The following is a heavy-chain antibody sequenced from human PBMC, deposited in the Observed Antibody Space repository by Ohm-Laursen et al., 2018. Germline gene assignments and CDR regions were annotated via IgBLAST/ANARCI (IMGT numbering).Heavy chain of an antibody. D-gene: IGHD6-6*01. CDR1: GFTFSDYH. CDR2: INRGGNTM. J-gene: IGHJ4*02. V-gene: IGHV3-11*01. CDR3: ARLYDTSSLDFDY. Sequence: SLRLSCAASGFTFSDYHLSWIRQAPGMGLEWVSYINRGGNTMYYADSVKGRFTISRDNAKSSLFLQMNYLRAEDTALYYCARLYDTSSLDFDYWGQGTLVTVSS.